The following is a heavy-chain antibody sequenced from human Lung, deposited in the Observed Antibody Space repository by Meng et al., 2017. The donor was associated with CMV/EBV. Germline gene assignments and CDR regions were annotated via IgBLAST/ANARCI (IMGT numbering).Heavy chain of an antibody. J-gene: IGHJ5*02. V-gene: IGHV3-21*01. CDR3: ATSRGSGWYRIGLLDP. CDR2: ISSSSSYI. D-gene: IGHD6-19*01. Sequence: GESLKISCAASGFTFSSYSMNWVRQAPGKGLEWVSSISSSSSYIYYADSVKGRFTISRDNAKNSLYLQMNSLRAEDTAVYYCATSRGSGWYRIGLLDPWGQGXLVTVSS. CDR1: GFTFSSYS.